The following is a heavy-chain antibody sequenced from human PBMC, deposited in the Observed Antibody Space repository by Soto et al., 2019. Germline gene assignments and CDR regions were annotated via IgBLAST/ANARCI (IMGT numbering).Heavy chain of an antibody. V-gene: IGHV1-18*01. D-gene: IGHD3-9*01. CDR3: ARYEGGYDILTGYYKAHHFDY. CDR1: GYTFTHFY. Sequence: QVQLVQSGAVVKKPGDSVKVSCSASGYTFTHFYITWVRQAPGQGLEWMGAISPHNFNTNFAQKFQGRVTLTTDTSTSTAYMELRRLRSDDTDVYYCARYEGGYDILTGYYKAHHFDYWGQGVLVTVSS. J-gene: IGHJ4*02. CDR2: ISPHNFNT.